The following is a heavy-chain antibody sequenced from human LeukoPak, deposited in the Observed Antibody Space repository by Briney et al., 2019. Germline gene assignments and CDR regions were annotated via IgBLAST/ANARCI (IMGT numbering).Heavy chain of an antibody. CDR1: GLTFRWYR. J-gene: IGHJ4*02. D-gene: IGHD3-10*02. V-gene: IGHV3-21*01. Sequence: GSLGPSCAASGLTFRWYRMKWVRQAPGEGVGWVSFISSSSSYIYYADSVKGRFTISRDNAKNSLYLQMNSLRAEDTAVYYCARGTMFPYYFDYWGKGTLVTVSS. CDR3: ARGTMFPYYFDY. CDR2: ISSSSSYI.